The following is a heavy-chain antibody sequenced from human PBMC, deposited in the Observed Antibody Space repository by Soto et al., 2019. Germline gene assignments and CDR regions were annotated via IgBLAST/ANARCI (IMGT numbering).Heavy chain of an antibody. J-gene: IGHJ4*02. CDR1: GLTFSSFW. CDR3: VRALGSATSDS. V-gene: IGHV3-7*01. D-gene: IGHD2-2*01. CDR2: IKEDGSET. Sequence: DEQLVESGGGLVQPGGSLRLSCVDSGLTFSSFWMSWVRQAPGKGLEWLANIKEDGSETYYGDSVKGRFTFSRVNAKNSVYLQMNSLKVEDTAIYYCVRALGSATSDSWGQGTLVTVSS.